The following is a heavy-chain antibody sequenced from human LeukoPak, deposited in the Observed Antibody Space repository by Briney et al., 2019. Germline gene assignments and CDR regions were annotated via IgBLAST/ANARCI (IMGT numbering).Heavy chain of an antibody. CDR3: AREGDCTNGVCEYFDY. CDR2: INPNSGGT. J-gene: IGHJ4*02. D-gene: IGHD2-8*01. Sequence: ASVKVSCKASGYTFTSYDINWVRQATGQGLEWMGWINPNSGGTNYAQKFQGRVTMTRDTSISTAYMELSRLRSDDTAVYYCAREGDCTNGVCEYFDYWGQGTLVTVSS. CDR1: GYTFTSYD. V-gene: IGHV1-2*02.